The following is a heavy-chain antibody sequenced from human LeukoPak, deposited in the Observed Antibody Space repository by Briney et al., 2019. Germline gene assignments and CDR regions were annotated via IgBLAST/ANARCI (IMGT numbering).Heavy chain of an antibody. Sequence: GGSLRLSCTTSGFTFSSSAMSWVRQAPGKGLEWVSDINSSGGRTYCADSVKGRFTISRDNAKNSLYLQMNSLRAEGTAVYYCAELGITMIGGVWGKGTTVTISS. D-gene: IGHD3-10*02. CDR2: INSSGGRT. J-gene: IGHJ6*04. V-gene: IGHV3-23*01. CDR3: AELGITMIGGV. CDR1: GFTFSSSA.